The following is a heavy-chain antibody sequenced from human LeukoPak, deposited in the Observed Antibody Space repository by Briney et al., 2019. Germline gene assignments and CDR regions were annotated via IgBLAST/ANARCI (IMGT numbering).Heavy chain of an antibody. D-gene: IGHD6-19*01. V-gene: IGHV4-59*01. J-gene: IGHJ4*02. CDR2: IYYSGST. CDR1: GASINSYY. CDR3: ARGRLARSPYFDY. Sequence: KPSETLSLTCTVSGASINSYYWSWIRQPPGKGLEWIGYIYYSGSTDYNPSLKSRVTISVETSKNQFSLNLSSVTAADTAVYYCARGRLARSPYFDYWGQGTLVTVSS.